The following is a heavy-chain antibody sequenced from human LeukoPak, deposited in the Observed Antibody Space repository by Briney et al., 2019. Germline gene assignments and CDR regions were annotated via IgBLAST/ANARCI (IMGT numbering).Heavy chain of an antibody. CDR1: GFTLSLYS. J-gene: IGHJ6*03. V-gene: IGHV3-21*01. CDR3: ARDASNIDFAPYFYYMDV. CDR2: IGRSSQYI. D-gene: IGHD3-3*01. Sequence: GGSLRLSCTASGFTLSLYSMHWVRQAPGKGLEWVSSIGRSSQYIYYGDSVRGRFTISRDNAKNSLYLDMNSPRAEDTAVYYCARDASNIDFAPYFYYMDVWGKGATVTVSS.